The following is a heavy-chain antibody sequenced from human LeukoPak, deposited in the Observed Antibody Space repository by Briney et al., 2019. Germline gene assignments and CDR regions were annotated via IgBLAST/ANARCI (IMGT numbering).Heavy chain of an antibody. J-gene: IGHJ4*02. Sequence: GRSLRLSCAAAGFTFSTYAMHWVRQAPGKGLEWVAVISYDGSNKYYADSVKGRFTISRDNSKNTLYLQMNSLRAEDTAVYYCARDQGYFNCFDYWGQGTLVTVSS. CDR3: ARDQGYFNCFDY. D-gene: IGHD3-22*01. CDR2: ISYDGSNK. CDR1: GFTFSTYA. V-gene: IGHV3-30*04.